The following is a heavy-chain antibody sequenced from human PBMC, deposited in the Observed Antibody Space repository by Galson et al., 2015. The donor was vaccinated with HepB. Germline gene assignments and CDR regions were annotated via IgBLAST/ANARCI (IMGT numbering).Heavy chain of an antibody. CDR1: GFTFNSYS. D-gene: IGHD7-27*01. V-gene: IGHV3-48*04. Sequence: SLRLSCAASGFTFNSYSMNWVRQAPGKGLEWVSYISSSSSTIYYADSVKGRFTISRDNAKNSLYLQMNSLRAEDTAVYYCARGNWGNYFDYWGQGTLVTVSS. CDR2: ISSSSSTI. CDR3: ARGNWGNYFDY. J-gene: IGHJ4*02.